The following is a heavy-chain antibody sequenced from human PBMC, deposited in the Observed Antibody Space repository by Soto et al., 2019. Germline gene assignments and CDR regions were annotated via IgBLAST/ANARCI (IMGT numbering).Heavy chain of an antibody. CDR2: ISSSSSYI. D-gene: IGHD3-9*01. V-gene: IGHV3-21*01. Sequence: PGGSLRLSCAASGFTFSSYSTNWVRQAPGKGLEWVSSISSSSSYIYYADSVKGRFTISRDNAKNSLYLQMNSLRAEDTAVYYCARNYYDILTGYYSGGYHDYWGQGTLVTVSS. CDR1: GFTFSSYS. CDR3: ARNYYDILTGYYSGGYHDY. J-gene: IGHJ4*02.